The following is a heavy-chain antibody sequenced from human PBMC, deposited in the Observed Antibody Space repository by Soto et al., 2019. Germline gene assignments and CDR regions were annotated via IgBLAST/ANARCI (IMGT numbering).Heavy chain of an antibody. CDR1: DFTFTNAW. CDR3: ATAPGYWASAPLDY. V-gene: IGHV3-15*07. D-gene: IGHD6-25*01. Sequence: EVQLVESGGGLVKPGGSLRLSCAVSDFTFTNAWMNWVRQAPGKGLEWVARIKSHTDGGTTDYAAPLKGRFTISRDDSRNTLFLQMSSLKTEDTAVYFCATAPGYWASAPLDYWGEGTLVTFSS. J-gene: IGHJ4*02. CDR2: IKSHTDGGTT.